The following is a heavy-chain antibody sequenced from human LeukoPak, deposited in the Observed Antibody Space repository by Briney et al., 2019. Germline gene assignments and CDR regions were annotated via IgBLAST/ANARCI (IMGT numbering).Heavy chain of an antibody. D-gene: IGHD2-15*01. V-gene: IGHV4-59*01. J-gene: IGHJ3*02. CDR1: GGSFSGYY. Sequence: SETLSLTCAVYGGSFSGYYWSWIRQPPGKGLEWIGYIYYSGSTNYNPSLKSRVTISVDTSKNQFSLKLSSVTAADTAVYYCPRVITPDAFDIWGQGTMVTVSS. CDR3: PRVITPDAFDI. CDR2: IYYSGST.